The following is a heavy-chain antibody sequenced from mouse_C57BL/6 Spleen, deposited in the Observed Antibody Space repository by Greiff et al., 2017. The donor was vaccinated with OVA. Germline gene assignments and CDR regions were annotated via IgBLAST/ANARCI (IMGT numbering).Heavy chain of an antibody. CDR2: IDPENGNN. D-gene: IGHD2-14*01. CDR1: GFNIKNNY. J-gene: IGHJ2*01. Sequence: VQLQQSVAELVRPGASVKLSCTASGFNIKNNYMHWVKQRPEQGLEWIGRIDPENGNNKYAPKFPGKATITADTTSNTAYLQLSSLTSEDTAIYYCARSRGTPFDYWGQGTTLTVSS. CDR3: ARSRGTPFDY. V-gene: IGHV14-3*01.